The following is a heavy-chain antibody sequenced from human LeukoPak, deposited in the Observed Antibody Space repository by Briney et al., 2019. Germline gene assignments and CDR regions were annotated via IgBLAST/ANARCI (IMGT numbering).Heavy chain of an antibody. V-gene: IGHV4-59*01. D-gene: IGHD6-13*01. CDR1: GGSISSYY. J-gene: IGHJ4*02. CDR3: ARARPQLVLDY. CDR2: IYYSGST. Sequence: SETLSLTCTVSGGSISSYYWSWIRQPPGKGLEWIGYIYYSGSTNYNPSLKSRVTISVDTSKNQFSPKLSSVTAADTAVYYCARARPQLVLDYWGQGTLVTVSS.